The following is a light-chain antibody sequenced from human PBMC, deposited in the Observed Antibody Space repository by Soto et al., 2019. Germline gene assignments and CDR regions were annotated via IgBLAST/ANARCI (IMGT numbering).Light chain of an antibody. CDR1: QYVNIY. Sequence: EIVLTQSPATVSLSPGERATLSCRASQYVNIYLAWYQQKPGQAPRLLIYDASNRATGVPARFSGSGSGTDFTLTISSLESEDFAVYYCQQRANWPLTFGGGTKVEIK. CDR2: DAS. J-gene: IGKJ4*01. CDR3: QQRANWPLT. V-gene: IGKV3-11*01.